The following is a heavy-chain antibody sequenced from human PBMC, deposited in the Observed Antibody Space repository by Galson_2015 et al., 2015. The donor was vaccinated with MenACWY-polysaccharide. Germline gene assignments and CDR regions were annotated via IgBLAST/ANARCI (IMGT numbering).Heavy chain of an antibody. Sequence: SLRLSCAASGFTFSSYAMSWVRQAPGKGLEWVTGISASAATTYYADSVKGRFTISRDNTKNTMYLQMNSVTPEDTAIYYCARSYCDRTTCYGIDVWGQGTSVTVSS. CDR2: ISASAATT. D-gene: IGHD3-16*02. CDR1: GFTFSSYA. J-gene: IGHJ6*02. V-gene: IGHV3-23*01. CDR3: ARSYCDRTTCYGIDV.